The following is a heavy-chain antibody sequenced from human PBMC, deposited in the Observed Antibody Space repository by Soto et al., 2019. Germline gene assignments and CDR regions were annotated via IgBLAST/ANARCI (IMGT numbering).Heavy chain of an antibody. CDR2: FSYSGTT. V-gene: IGHV4-61*01. J-gene: IGHJ4*02. Sequence: QVQLQESGPGLVKPSETLSLTCTVSGGSVSSGSYCWSWIRQPPGKGLEWIGYFSYSGTTNYNPSLKSRVTISVDMSKNQFSLKLSSVTAADTAVYYCARDDGGYSGSYSFDYWGQGTPVTVSS. CDR3: ARDDGGYSGSYSFDY. CDR1: GGSVSSGSYC. D-gene: IGHD1-26*01.